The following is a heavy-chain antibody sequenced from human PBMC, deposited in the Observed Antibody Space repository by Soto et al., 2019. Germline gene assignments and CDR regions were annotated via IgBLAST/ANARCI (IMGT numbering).Heavy chain of an antibody. Sequence: GGSLRLSCAASGFTFSSYSMNWVRQAPGKGLEWVSSISSSSSYIYYADSVKGRFTISRDNAKNSLYLQMNSLRAEDTAVYYCARDQDSSSWYSVYYYYYGMDVWGQGTTVTVSS. CDR2: ISSSSSYI. V-gene: IGHV3-21*01. CDR1: GFTFSSYS. CDR3: ARDQDSSSWYSVYYYYYGMDV. J-gene: IGHJ6*02. D-gene: IGHD6-13*01.